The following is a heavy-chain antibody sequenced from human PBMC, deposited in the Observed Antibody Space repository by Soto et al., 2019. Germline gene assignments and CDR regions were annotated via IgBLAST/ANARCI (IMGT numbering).Heavy chain of an antibody. Sequence: ASVKVYCKASGYAFSAYFIHWVRQAPGQGLEWMGWINPHTGDTKYTDIFQARVTLTSDTSTNTAYMDLASLTSADTALYFCARLHGARSNVFRSAFPLDYWGQGTLVTVSS. CDR2: INPHTGDT. J-gene: IGHJ4*02. CDR1: GYAFSAYF. V-gene: IGHV1-2*02. CDR3: ARLHGARSNVFRSAFPLDY. D-gene: IGHD2-21*01.